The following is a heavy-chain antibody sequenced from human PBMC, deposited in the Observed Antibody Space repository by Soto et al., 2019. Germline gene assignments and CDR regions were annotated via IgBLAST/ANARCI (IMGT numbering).Heavy chain of an antibody. D-gene: IGHD3-3*01. J-gene: IGHJ4*02. CDR3: ARGGVSTRTFDY. CDR2: IYPSDSDT. V-gene: IGHV5-51*01. Sequence: GESLNISCKXSGYNFAGYWIAWVRQMPGKGLELMGIIYPSDSDTGYRPSFQGQVTISADKSISSAYLQWSSLRASDTAMYYCARGGVSTRTFDYWGQGTPVTVSS. CDR1: GYNFAGYW.